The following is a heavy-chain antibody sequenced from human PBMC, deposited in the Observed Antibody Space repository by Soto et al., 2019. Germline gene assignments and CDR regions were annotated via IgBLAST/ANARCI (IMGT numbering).Heavy chain of an antibody. D-gene: IGHD2-2*01. V-gene: IGHV1-18*04. J-gene: IGHJ4*02. Sequence: ASVKVSCKASGYTSTSYGISWVRQAPGQGLEWMGWISAYNGNTNYAQKLQGRVTMTTDTSTSTAYMELRSLRSDDTAVYYCARDLIVVVPAGKERYFDYWGQGTLVTVSS. CDR1: GYTSTSYG. CDR2: ISAYNGNT. CDR3: ARDLIVVVPAGKERYFDY.